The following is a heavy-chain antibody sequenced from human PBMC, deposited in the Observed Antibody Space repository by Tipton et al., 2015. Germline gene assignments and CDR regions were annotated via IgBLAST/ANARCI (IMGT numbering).Heavy chain of an antibody. V-gene: IGHV1-69*06. CDR1: GVTFSSSP. J-gene: IGHJ4*02. CDR2: FIPMFGAA. D-gene: IGHD4-17*01. CDR3: TRAIPHYGDYVDY. Sequence: QVQLVQSGAEVKKTGSSIKVSCKASGVTFSSSPINWVRQAPGQGPEWMAGFIPMFGAASYAPKFQGRVTITEDKSTSTAYMELTSLRSEDTAVYSCTRAIPHYGDYVDYWGQGTRVTVSS.